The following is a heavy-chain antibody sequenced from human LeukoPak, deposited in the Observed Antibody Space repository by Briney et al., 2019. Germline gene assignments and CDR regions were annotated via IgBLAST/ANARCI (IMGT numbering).Heavy chain of an antibody. J-gene: IGHJ4*02. V-gene: IGHV3-53*05. CDR1: GFTVSSNY. CDR2: IYSGGST. CDR3: AKDLPAAYFDY. Sequence: GGSLRLSCAASGFTVSSNYMSWVRQAPGKGLEWVSVIYSGGSTYYADSVKGRFTISRDNSRTTVYLQMNSLRAEDTAVYHCAKDLPAAYFDYWGQGTLVTVSS. D-gene: IGHD2-2*01.